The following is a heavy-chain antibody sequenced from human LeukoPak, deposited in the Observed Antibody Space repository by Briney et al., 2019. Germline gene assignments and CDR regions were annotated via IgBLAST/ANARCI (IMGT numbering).Heavy chain of an antibody. CDR1: GFTFSNAW. D-gene: IGHD3-10*01. CDR2: IKSKTDGGTT. Sequence: GGSLRLSCAASGFTFSNAWMSWVRQAPGKGLEWVGRIKSKTDGGTTDYAAPVKGRFTISRDDSKNTLYLQMNSLKTEDTAVYYCTTNYSSGDYYFDYWGQGTLVTVSS. V-gene: IGHV3-15*01. CDR3: TTNYSSGDYYFDY. J-gene: IGHJ4*02.